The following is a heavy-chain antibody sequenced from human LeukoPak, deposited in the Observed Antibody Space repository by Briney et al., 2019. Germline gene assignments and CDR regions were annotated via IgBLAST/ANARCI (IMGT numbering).Heavy chain of an antibody. V-gene: IGHV3-23*01. CDR3: ASGWFGELLSSLGDY. Sequence: PGGSLRLSCAASGFTFSSYAMTWVRQAPGKGLEWVSAISGSGGRTYYADSVKGRFTISRDNAKNSLYLQMNSLRAEDTAVYYCASGWFGELLSSLGDYWGQGTLVTVSS. J-gene: IGHJ4*02. CDR2: ISGSGGRT. CDR1: GFTFSSYA. D-gene: IGHD3-10*01.